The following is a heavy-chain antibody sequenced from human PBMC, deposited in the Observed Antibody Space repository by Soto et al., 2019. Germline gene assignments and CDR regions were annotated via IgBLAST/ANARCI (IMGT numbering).Heavy chain of an antibody. CDR1: GFTFSSYS. CDR2: ITSSSSPI. D-gene: IGHD6-19*01. CDR3: ARDNSSGWFDYYYYGMDV. J-gene: IGHJ6*02. V-gene: IGHV3-48*01. Sequence: GVSLRLSCAASGFTFSSYSMSWVRQAPGKGLEWVSYITSSSSPIYYADSVRGRFTISRDNAKNSLYLQMNSLRAEDTAVYYCARDNSSGWFDYYYYGMDVWGQGTTVTVCS.